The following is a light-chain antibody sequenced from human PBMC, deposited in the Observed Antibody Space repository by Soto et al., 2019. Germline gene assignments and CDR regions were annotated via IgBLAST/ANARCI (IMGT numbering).Light chain of an antibody. CDR1: SSDVGGYNF. J-gene: IGLJ1*01. Sequence: QCVLREPRSVSRSPGQSVTISCTGTSSDVGGYNFVSWYQQHPAKAPKLMIYDVTKRPSGVPDRFSGSKSGNTASLTISGLQAEDEADYYCCSSASGHTYVFGTGTKVTVL. CDR2: DVT. CDR3: CSSASGHTYV. V-gene: IGLV2-11*01.